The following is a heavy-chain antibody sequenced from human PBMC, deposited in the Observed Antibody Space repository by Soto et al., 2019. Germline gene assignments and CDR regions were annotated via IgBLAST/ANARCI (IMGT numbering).Heavy chain of an antibody. CDR1: GFTFSSYA. CDR3: AKGVRRSSSVSDY. CDR2: ISGSGGST. Sequence: EVQLLESGGGLVQPGGSLRLSCAASGFTFSSYAMSWVRQAPGKGLEWVSAISGSGGSTYYADSVKGRFTSSRDNSKNTLYLQMNSLRAEDTAVYYCAKGVRRSSSVSDYWGQGTLVTVSS. V-gene: IGHV3-23*01. D-gene: IGHD6-6*01. J-gene: IGHJ4*02.